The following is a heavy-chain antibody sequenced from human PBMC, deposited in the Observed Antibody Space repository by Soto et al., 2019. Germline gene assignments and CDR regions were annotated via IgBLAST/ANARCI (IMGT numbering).Heavy chain of an antibody. J-gene: IGHJ4*02. Sequence: SETLSLTCAVYGGSFSGYYWSWIRQPPGKGLEWIGEINHSGSTNYNPSLKSRVTISVDTSKNQFSLTLSSVTAADTAVYYCARYPPNWGHDYWGQGTLVTVSS. V-gene: IGHV4-34*01. D-gene: IGHD7-27*01. CDR2: INHSGST. CDR3: ARYPPNWGHDY. CDR1: GGSFSGYY.